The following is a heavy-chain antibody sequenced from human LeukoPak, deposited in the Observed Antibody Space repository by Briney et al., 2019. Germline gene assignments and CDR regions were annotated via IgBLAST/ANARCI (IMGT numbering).Heavy chain of an antibody. V-gene: IGHV1-18*01. CDR1: GYTFTSYG. D-gene: IGHD3-10*01. CDR2: ISAYNGNT. J-gene: IGHJ6*02. Sequence: GASVKVSCKASGYTFTSYGISWVRQAPGQGLEWKGWISAYNGNTNYAQKLQGRVTMTTDTSTSTAYMELGSLRSDDTAVYYCAREGGGAMARGLYGMDVWGQGTTVTVSS. CDR3: AREGGGAMARGLYGMDV.